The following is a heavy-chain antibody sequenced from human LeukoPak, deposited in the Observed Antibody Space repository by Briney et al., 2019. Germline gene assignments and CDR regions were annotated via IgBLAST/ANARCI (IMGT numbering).Heavy chain of an antibody. V-gene: IGHV4-61*08. CDR1: GGSVSSAGYH. Sequence: PSETLSLTCTASGGSVSSAGYHWSWNRQPPGKGLEFIGYIHYSGSTNYNPSLKSRVTISVDTSKNQFSLKLSSVTAADTAVYYCARGSTLYYDILTGYYTPGPFDIWGQGTMFTVSS. D-gene: IGHD3-9*01. CDR2: IHYSGST. CDR3: ARGSTLYYDILTGYYTPGPFDI. J-gene: IGHJ3*02.